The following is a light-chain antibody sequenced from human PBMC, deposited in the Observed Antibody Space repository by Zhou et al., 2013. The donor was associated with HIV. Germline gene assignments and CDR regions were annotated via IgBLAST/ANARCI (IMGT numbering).Light chain of an antibody. J-gene: IGKJ4*01. CDR2: DAS. V-gene: IGKV3-11*01. Sequence: EIVLTQSPATLSLSPGERATLSCRASQSVSSYLAWYQQKPGRAPRLLIFDASTRATGIPARFSGSGSGTDFTLTISSLEPEDFAVYYCQQRGNWPLTFGGGTKVEIK. CDR1: QSVSSY. CDR3: QQRGNWPLT.